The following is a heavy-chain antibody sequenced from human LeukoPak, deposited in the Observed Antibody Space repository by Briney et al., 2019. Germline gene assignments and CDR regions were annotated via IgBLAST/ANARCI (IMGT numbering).Heavy chain of an antibody. V-gene: IGHV1-18*01. Sequence: ASVKVSCKASGYTFTSYGISWVRQAPGQGLEWMGWISAYNGNTNYAQKLQGRATMTTDTSTSTAYMELRSLRSDDTAVYYCARIPMVRGVIIRYYFDYWGQGTLVTVSS. CDR1: GYTFTSYG. CDR3: ARIPMVRGVIIRYYFDY. J-gene: IGHJ4*02. CDR2: ISAYNGNT. D-gene: IGHD3-10*01.